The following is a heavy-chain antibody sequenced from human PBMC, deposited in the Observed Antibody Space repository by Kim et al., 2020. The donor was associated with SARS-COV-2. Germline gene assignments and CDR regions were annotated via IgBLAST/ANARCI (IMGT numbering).Heavy chain of an antibody. CDR2: MNPNSGNT. Sequence: ASVKVSCKASGYTFTSYDINWVRQATGQGREWMGWMNPNSGNTGYAQKFQGRVTMTRNTSISTAYMELSSLRSEDTAVYYCARGRLGIGLYYYGMDVGGQVTTVTVSS. V-gene: IGHV1-8*01. D-gene: IGHD7-27*01. J-gene: IGHJ6*02. CDR3: ARGRLGIGLYYYGMDV. CDR1: GYTFTSYD.